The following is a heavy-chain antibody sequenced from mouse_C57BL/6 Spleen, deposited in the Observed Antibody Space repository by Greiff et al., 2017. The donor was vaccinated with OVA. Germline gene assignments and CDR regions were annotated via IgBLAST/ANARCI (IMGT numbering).Heavy chain of an antibody. V-gene: IGHV1-62-2*01. CDR3: AREEEYDCGSREAMDY. CDR2: FYPGSGSI. J-gene: IGHJ4*01. Sequence: QVQLQQSGAELVKPGASVKLSCTASGYTFTEYTIHWVQQRSGQGLEWIGWFYPGSGSIKYNEKFKDKATLTADKSSSTVYMELSRLTSEDSAVYFCAREEEYDCGSREAMDYWGQGTAVTVSS. D-gene: IGHD1-1*01. CDR1: GYTFTEYT.